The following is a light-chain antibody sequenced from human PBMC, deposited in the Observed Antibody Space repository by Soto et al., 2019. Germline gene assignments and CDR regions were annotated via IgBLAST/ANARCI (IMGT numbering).Light chain of an antibody. Sequence: QSVLTQPRSVSGSPGQSVTISCTGTSSDVGGYNYVSWYQQHPGKAPKLMIYDGSKRPSGVPDRFSGSNSGNTASLTISGLQPEDEADYYCCSSAGSSSYVFGTGTKLTVL. CDR2: DGS. V-gene: IGLV2-11*01. J-gene: IGLJ1*01. CDR3: CSSAGSSSYV. CDR1: SSDVGGYNY.